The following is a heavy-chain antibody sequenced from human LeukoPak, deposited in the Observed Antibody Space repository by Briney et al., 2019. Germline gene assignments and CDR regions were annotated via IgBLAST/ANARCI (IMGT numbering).Heavy chain of an antibody. CDR3: ARSEAGTHFDY. D-gene: IGHD6-19*01. Sequence: PSETLSLTCTVSGGSISSGSYYWSWIRQPAGKGLEWIGRIYTSGSTNYNPSLKSRVTISVDTSKNQFSLKLRSVTTADTAVYYCARSEAGTHFDYWGQGTLVTVSS. J-gene: IGHJ4*02. CDR1: GGSISSGSYY. V-gene: IGHV4-61*02. CDR2: IYTSGST.